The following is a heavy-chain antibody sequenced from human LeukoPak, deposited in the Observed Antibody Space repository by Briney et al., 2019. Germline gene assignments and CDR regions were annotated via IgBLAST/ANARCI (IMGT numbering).Heavy chain of an antibody. V-gene: IGHV3-23*01. CDR2: ISGSGSST. CDR3: TKDSRYSGNYKAFDN. D-gene: IGHD1-26*01. J-gene: IGHJ3*02. CDR1: GFTFSSYA. Sequence: GGSLRLSCAASGFTFSSYAMSWVRQAPGKGLEWASGISGSGSSTNYADSVKGRFTISRDNSKNTLYLQMNSLRAEDTALFYCTKDSRYSGNYKAFDNWGPGTMVTVSS.